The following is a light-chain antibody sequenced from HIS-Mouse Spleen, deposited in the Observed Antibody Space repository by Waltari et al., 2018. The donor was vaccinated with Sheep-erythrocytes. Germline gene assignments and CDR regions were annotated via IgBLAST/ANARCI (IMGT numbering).Light chain of an antibody. Sequence: DIVMTQTPLSLSVTPGQPASISCKSSQSLLHSDGKTYLYWYLQKPGQSPQLLIYGVSNRFSGVPDRFSGSGSGTDFTLKISRVEAEDVGVYYCMQSIQLPPTFGQGTKVEIK. CDR2: GVS. V-gene: IGKV2D-29*02. J-gene: IGKJ1*01. CDR1: QSLLHSDGKTY. CDR3: MQSIQLPPT.